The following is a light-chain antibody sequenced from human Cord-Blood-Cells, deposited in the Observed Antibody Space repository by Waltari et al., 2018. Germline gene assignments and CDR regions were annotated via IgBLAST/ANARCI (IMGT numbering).Light chain of an antibody. CDR1: RSDVGGYNY. CDR3: SSYTSSSTLYVV. J-gene: IGLJ2*01. V-gene: IGLV2-14*01. CDR2: EVS. Sequence: QSVLTQPASVSGSPGQSITISCTGTRSDVGGYNYVSWYQQHPGKAPKPMIYEVSNRPSGVSNRFSGSKSGNTASLTISGLQAEDEADYYCSSYTSSSTLYVVFGGGTKLTVL.